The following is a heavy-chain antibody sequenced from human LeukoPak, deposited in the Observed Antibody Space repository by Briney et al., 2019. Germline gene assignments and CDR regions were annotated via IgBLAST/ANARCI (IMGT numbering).Heavy chain of an antibody. CDR2: ISIDGKTI. CDR1: GFAFSSYT. CDR3: ASLWELIGS. D-gene: IGHD1-26*01. J-gene: IGHJ4*02. Sequence: PGGSLRLSCSASGFAFSSYTMHWVRQAPGKGLEWVSYISIDGKTIHYADSVKGRFTISRDNAKNSVYLQMNSLRVEDTAIYYCASLWELIGSWGQGTLVTVSS. V-gene: IGHV3-48*04.